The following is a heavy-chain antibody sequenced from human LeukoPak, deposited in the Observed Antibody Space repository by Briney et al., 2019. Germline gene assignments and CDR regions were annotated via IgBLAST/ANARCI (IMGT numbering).Heavy chain of an antibody. CDR1: GYSFTSYW. D-gene: IGHD5-12*01. J-gene: IGHJ4*02. V-gene: IGHV5-51*01. Sequence: GESLKISCKGSGYSFTSYWIGWVRQMPGKGLEWMGIIYPGDSDTRYSPSFQGQVTISADKSISTAYLQWSSLKASDTAMYYCARHALRGYSGYDLGLGYWGQGTLVTVSS. CDR2: IYPGDSDT. CDR3: ARHALRGYSGYDLGLGY.